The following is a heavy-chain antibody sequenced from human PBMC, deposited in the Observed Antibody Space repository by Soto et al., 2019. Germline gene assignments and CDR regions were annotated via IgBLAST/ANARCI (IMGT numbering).Heavy chain of an antibody. CDR3: ARAIYASGSYEGSWFDP. J-gene: IGHJ5*02. D-gene: IGHD3-10*01. CDR2: INHSGST. Sequence: QVQLQQWGAGLLKPSETLSLTCAVYGGSFSGYSWTWIRQPPGKGLEWIGEINHSGSTNYNPSLKSRVTISVDTSKNQFSLNLSSVTAADTAVYYRARAIYASGSYEGSWFDPWGQGTLVTVSS. CDR1: GGSFSGYS. V-gene: IGHV4-34*01.